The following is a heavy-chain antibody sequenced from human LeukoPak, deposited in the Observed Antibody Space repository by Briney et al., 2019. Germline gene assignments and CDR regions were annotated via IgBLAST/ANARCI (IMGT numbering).Heavy chain of an antibody. CDR1: GGSISSCY. Sequence: SETLSLTCTVSGGSISSCYWSWIRQPPGKGLEWIGYIYYSGSTNYNPSLKSRVTISVATSKNQFSLKLSSVTAADTAVYYCARERRRVVGLMDVWGKGTTVTVSS. V-gene: IGHV4-59*12. CDR2: IYYSGST. D-gene: IGHD3-3*01. CDR3: ARERRRVVGLMDV. J-gene: IGHJ6*03.